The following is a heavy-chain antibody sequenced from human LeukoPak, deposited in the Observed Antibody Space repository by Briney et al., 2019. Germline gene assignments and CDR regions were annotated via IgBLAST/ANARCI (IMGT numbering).Heavy chain of an antibody. Sequence: SETLSLTCTVSGGSISSSAYYWGWIRRPPGKGLEWIGSIHSSGSTYYNPSLKSRVTISVDTSKNQFSLKLSSVTAADTAVYYCARGIYNWFDPWGQGALVTVSS. V-gene: IGHV4-39*07. CDR3: ARGIYNWFDP. D-gene: IGHD3-3*02. CDR1: GGSISSSAYY. J-gene: IGHJ5*02. CDR2: IHSSGST.